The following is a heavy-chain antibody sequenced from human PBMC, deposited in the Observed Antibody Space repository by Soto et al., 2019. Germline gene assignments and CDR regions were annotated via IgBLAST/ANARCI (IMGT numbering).Heavy chain of an antibody. CDR2: IWYDGSNK. V-gene: IGHV3-33*01. CDR3: ARTDYGGTYFDY. CDR1: GFTFSSYG. D-gene: IGHD4-17*01. Sequence: QVQLVESGGGVVQPGRSLRLSCAASGFTFSSYGMHWVRQAPGKGLGWVAVIWYDGSNKYYADSVKGRFTISRDNSKNTLYLQMNSLRAEDTAVYYCARTDYGGTYFDYWGQGTLVTVSS. J-gene: IGHJ4*02.